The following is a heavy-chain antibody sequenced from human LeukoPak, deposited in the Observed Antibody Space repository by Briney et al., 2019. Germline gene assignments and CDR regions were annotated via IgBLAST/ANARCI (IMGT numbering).Heavy chain of an antibody. Sequence: ASMKVSCKASGYTFTDYYIHWVRQAPGQGLEWMGWINPNSGGTKYAQKFHGRVTMTRDTSISTHYMELSSLRSDDMAVYYCVRGGPSRGSGFYYFEYWGQGTLVTVSS. V-gene: IGHV1-2*02. CDR2: INPNSGGT. CDR3: VRGGPSRGSGFYYFEY. D-gene: IGHD6-19*01. CDR1: GYTFTDYY. J-gene: IGHJ4*02.